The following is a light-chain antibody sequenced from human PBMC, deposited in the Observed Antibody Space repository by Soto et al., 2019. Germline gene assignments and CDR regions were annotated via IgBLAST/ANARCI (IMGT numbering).Light chain of an antibody. CDR3: QQSYGTPPWT. CDR1: QSISSY. Sequence: DIQMTQSPSSLSASVGDRVTITCRASQSISSYLNWYQQKQGKAPKLLIYAASNLQSGVPSRFSGSGSATDFTLTITSLQPEDFATYYCQQSYGTPPWTFGQGTKVEIK. J-gene: IGKJ1*01. V-gene: IGKV1-39*01. CDR2: AAS.